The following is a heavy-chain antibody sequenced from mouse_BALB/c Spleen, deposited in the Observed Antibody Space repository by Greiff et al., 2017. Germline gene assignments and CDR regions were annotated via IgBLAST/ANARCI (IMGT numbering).Heavy chain of an antibody. CDR3: ARHDGYYRYAMDY. Sequence: EVQLVESGGGLVKPGGSLKLSCAASGFAFSSYDMSWVRQTPEKRLEWVAYISSGGGSTYYPDTVKGRFTISRDNAKNTLYLQMSSLKSEDTAMYYCARHDGYYRYAMDYWGQGTSVTVSS. V-gene: IGHV5-12-1*01. CDR1: GFAFSSYD. CDR2: ISSGGGST. J-gene: IGHJ4*01. D-gene: IGHD2-3*01.